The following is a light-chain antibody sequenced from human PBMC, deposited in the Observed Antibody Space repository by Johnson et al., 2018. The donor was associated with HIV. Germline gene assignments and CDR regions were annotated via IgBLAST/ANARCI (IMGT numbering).Light chain of an antibody. J-gene: IGLJ1*01. V-gene: IGLV1-51*02. CDR2: ENN. CDR1: SSNIGNHY. CDR3: GTWDGSPSGFYV. Sequence: QAVLTQPPSVSAAPGQKVTISCSGSSSNIGNHYVSWYQQLPGTAPKLLIYENNKRPSGVPDRFSGSKSGTSATLVITGLQTGDEADYYCGTWDGSPSGFYVFGTGTKVAVL.